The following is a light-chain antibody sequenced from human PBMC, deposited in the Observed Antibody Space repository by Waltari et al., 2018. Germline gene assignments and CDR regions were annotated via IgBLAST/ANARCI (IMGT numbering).Light chain of an antibody. J-gene: IGLJ3*02. Sequence: QSALTQPPSASGSPGQSVTIPCTGTSSDVCAYDYVSWYQQHPDKAPKLMIYEVTKRPSGVPDRFSGSKSGNTASLTVSGLQAEDEADYYCCAYAGSYMVFGAGTKVTVL. CDR1: SSDVCAYDY. CDR2: EVT. CDR3: CAYAGSYMV. V-gene: IGLV2-8*01.